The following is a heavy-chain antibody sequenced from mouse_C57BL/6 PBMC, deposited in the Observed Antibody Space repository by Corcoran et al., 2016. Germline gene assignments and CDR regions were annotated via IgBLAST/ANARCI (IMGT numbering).Heavy chain of an antibody. J-gene: IGHJ4*01. CDR2: IDPANGNT. Sequence: EVQLQQSVAELVRPGASVKLSCTASVFNIKNTYMHWVKQRPEQRLDWIGRIDPANGNTKYAPKFQGKATITADTSSNTAYLQLSSLTSEDTAIYYCARENYGRLYYAIDYWGQGTAVTVCS. D-gene: IGHD2-4*01. V-gene: IGHV14-3*01. CDR3: ARENYGRLYYAIDY. CDR1: VFNIKNTY.